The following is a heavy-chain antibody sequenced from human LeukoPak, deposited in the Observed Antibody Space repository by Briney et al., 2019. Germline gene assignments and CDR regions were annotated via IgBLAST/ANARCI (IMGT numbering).Heavy chain of an antibody. CDR2: IKQDGSEK. CDR3: VRDPSYGSSWYYYMDV. CDR1: GFTFSSYW. Sequence: PGGSLRLSCAASGFTFSSYWMNWVRQAPGKGLEWVANIKQDGSEKNYVDSVKGRFTISRDNAKNSLFLQMNSLRAEDTAVYYCVRDPSYGSSWYYYMDVWGKGTTVTVSS. D-gene: IGHD6-13*01. J-gene: IGHJ6*03. V-gene: IGHV3-7*01.